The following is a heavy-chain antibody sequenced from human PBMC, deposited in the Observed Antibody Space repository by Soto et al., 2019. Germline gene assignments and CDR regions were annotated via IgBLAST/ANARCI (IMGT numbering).Heavy chain of an antibody. CDR2: ITYDGANG. Sequence: GGSLRLSCLASGFIFRSYAMHWVRQAPGKGLEWVAVITYDGANGYNADSVRGRFAISRDNSKSTLFLQMNSLRPEDTAVYYCARAFSGSYPNFDYWGQGTLVTVSS. J-gene: IGHJ4*02. CDR3: ARAFSGSYPNFDY. V-gene: IGHV3-30*09. D-gene: IGHD1-26*01. CDR1: GFIFRSYA.